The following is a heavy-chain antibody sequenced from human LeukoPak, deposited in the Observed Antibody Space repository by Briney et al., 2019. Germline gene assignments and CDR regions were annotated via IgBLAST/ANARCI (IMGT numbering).Heavy chain of an antibody. CDR1: GFTFSSYW. D-gene: IGHD5-12*01. Sequence: PGGSLRLSCAASGFTFSSYWMHWVRQAPGKGLVWVSRINSDGSSTSYADSVKGRFTISRDNAKNTLYLQMNSLRAEDTAVYYCATRRRGGYEGFFDYWGQGTLVTVSS. CDR3: ATRRRGGYEGFFDY. CDR2: INSDGSST. J-gene: IGHJ4*02. V-gene: IGHV3-74*01.